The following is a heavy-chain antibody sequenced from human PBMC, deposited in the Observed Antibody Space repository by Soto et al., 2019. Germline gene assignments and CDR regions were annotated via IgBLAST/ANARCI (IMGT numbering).Heavy chain of an antibody. CDR2: INSDGSST. Sequence: EVQLVESGGGLVQPGGSLRLSCAASGFTFSSYWMHWVRQAPGKGLVWVSRINSDGSSTSYADSVKGRFTISRDNAKNTLYLQMNSLRAEDTAVYYSARDQGGYDPIDYWGQGTLVTVSS. J-gene: IGHJ4*02. CDR3: ARDQGGYDPIDY. CDR1: GFTFSSYW. D-gene: IGHD5-12*01. V-gene: IGHV3-74*01.